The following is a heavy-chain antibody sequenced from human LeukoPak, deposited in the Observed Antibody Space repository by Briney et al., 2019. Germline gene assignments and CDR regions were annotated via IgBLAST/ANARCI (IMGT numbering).Heavy chain of an antibody. Sequence: ASETLSLTCTVSGGSISSYYWSWIRQPPGKGLEWIGYIYYSGSTNYNPSLKSRVTISVDTSMNQFSLKLSSVTAADTAVYYCASLRGYSYGYFDYWGQGTLVTVSS. CDR1: GGSISSYY. CDR2: IYYSGST. V-gene: IGHV4-59*01. CDR3: ASLRGYSYGYFDY. J-gene: IGHJ4*02. D-gene: IGHD5-18*01.